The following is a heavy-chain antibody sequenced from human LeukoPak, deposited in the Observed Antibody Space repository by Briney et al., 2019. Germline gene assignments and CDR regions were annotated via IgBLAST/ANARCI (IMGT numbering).Heavy chain of an antibody. D-gene: IGHD5-12*01. V-gene: IGHV3-7*01. CDR2: IKQDGSEK. Sequence: GGSLRLSCAASGFTFSSYWMSWVRQAPGKGLEWVANIKQDGSEKYYVDSVKGRFTISRDNAKNSLYLQMNSLRAEDTAGYYCARGGGYSGYDYSFAFDIWGQGTMVTVSS. J-gene: IGHJ3*02. CDR1: GFTFSSYW. CDR3: ARGGGYSGYDYSFAFDI.